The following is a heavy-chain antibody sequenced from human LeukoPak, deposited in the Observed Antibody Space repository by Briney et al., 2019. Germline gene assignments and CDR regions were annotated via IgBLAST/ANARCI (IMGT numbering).Heavy chain of an antibody. CDR3: ARDGVRYDFWSGYSNWFDP. Sequence: PGGSLRLSCAASGITFSFYVMTWVRQAPGKGLEWVSSISGSGGSTYYADSVKGRFTISRDNSKNTLYLQMNSLRAEDTAVYYCARDGVRYDFWSGYSNWFDPWGQGTLVTVSS. V-gene: IGHV3-23*01. CDR2: ISGSGGST. CDR1: GITFSFYV. J-gene: IGHJ5*02. D-gene: IGHD3-3*01.